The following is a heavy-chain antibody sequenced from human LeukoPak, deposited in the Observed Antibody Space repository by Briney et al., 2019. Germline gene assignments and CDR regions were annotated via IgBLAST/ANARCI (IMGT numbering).Heavy chain of an antibody. CDR3: ARGGPMTPIPGGGIFD. J-gene: IGHJ4*02. CDR1: GGTFSSYA. D-gene: IGHD1-26*01. V-gene: IGHV1-69*05. Sequence: SVKVSCKASGGTFSSYAISWVRQAPGQGLEWMGRIIPIFCTANYAQKLQGRVTITTHESTRTAYMELSSLRSEDTAVYYCARGGPMTPIPGGGIFDWGQGTLVTVSS. CDR2: IIPIFCTA.